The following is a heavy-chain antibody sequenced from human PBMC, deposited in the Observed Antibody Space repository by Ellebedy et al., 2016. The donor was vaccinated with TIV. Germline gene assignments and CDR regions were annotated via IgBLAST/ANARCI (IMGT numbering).Heavy chain of an antibody. J-gene: IGHJ4*02. Sequence: ASVKVSCXASGYTFTSYGISWVRQAPGQGLEWMGWISAYNGNTNYAQKLQGRVTITRDTSASTVYMEMSSLRSEDTAVFYCARDPEGPYYYGSGKFDYWGQGTLVTVSS. V-gene: IGHV1-18*01. CDR3: ARDPEGPYYYGSGKFDY. CDR2: ISAYNGNT. CDR1: GYTFTSYG. D-gene: IGHD3-10*01.